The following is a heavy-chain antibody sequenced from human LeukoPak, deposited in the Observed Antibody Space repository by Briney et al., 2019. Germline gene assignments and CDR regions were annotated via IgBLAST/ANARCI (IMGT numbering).Heavy chain of an antibody. CDR1: GFTFNNYW. V-gene: IGHV3-7*01. J-gene: IGHJ4*02. CDR2: IKEDGSQI. D-gene: IGHD6-19*01. CDR3: AGSSGWLFDY. Sequence: GGSLRLSCAGTGFTFNNYWMNWVRQAPGKGLEWVANIKEDGSQIYYVDSAKGRFTISRDNAKNSVYLQMNSLRAEDTAVYYCAGSSGWLFDYWGQGTLVAVSS.